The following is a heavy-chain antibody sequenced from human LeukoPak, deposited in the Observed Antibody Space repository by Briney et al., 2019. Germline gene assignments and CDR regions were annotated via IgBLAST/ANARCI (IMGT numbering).Heavy chain of an antibody. J-gene: IGHJ4*02. CDR2: IWYDGSNK. CDR1: GFTFSSYA. Sequence: GGSLRLSCAASGFTFSSYAMHWVRQAPGKGLEWVAVIWYDGSNKYYADSVKGRFTISRDNSKNTLYLQMNSLRAEDTAVYYCARDVAVAGTVDYWGQGTLVTVSS. CDR3: ARDVAVAGTVDY. D-gene: IGHD6-19*01. V-gene: IGHV3-33*08.